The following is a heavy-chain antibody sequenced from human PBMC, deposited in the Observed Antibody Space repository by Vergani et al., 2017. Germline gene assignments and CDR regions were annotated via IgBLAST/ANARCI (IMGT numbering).Heavy chain of an antibody. CDR3: ARANCLGNSCCKPLFDY. CDR1: GGSINSHNYY. D-gene: IGHD2/OR15-2a*01. J-gene: IGHJ4*02. Sequence: QVQLQESGPGLVKPSQTLSLTCTVSGGSINSHNYYWSWIRQPAGKGLAWIGRIHTSGSTNYNPSLKSRVTMSEDTSKNQFSLNLTSVTAADTAVYFCARANCLGNSCCKPLFDYSGQGILVTVSS. CDR2: IHTSGST. V-gene: IGHV4-61*02.